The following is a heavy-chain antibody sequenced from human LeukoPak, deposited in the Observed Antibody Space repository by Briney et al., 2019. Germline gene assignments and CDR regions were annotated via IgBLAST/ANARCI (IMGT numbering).Heavy chain of an antibody. V-gene: IGHV3-21*01. CDR3: ARGLTAIVVVIYFDY. CDR1: GFTFSSYS. CDR2: ISSSSSYI. D-gene: IGHD3-22*01. Sequence: GGSLRLSCAASGFTFSSYSMNWVRQAPGKGLEWVSSISSSSSYIYYADSVKGRFTISRDNAKNSLYLQMNSLRAEDTAVYYCARGLTAIVVVIYFDYWGQGTLVTVSS. J-gene: IGHJ4*02.